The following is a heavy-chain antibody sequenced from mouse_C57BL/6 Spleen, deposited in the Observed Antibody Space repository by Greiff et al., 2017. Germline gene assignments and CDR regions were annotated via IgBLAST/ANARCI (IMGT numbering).Heavy chain of an antibody. Sequence: VQLQQSGAELVRPGASVTLSCKASGYTFTDYEMHWVKQTPVHGLEWIGAIDPETGGTAYNQKFKGKAILTADKSSSTAYMELRSLTSEDSAVYYCTRSPYGSSPYYFDYWGQGTTLTVSS. CDR2: IDPETGGT. CDR3: TRSPYGSSPYYFDY. V-gene: IGHV1-15*01. D-gene: IGHD1-1*01. J-gene: IGHJ2*01. CDR1: GYTFTDYE.